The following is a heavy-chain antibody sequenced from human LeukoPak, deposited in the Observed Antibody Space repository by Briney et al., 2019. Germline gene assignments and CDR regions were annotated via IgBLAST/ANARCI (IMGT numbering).Heavy chain of an antibody. V-gene: IGHV3-74*01. J-gene: IGHJ4*02. CDR3: ARDTIPYCSGGSCSRWHY. CDR1: GFTFSSYW. CDR2: IHSDGSST. D-gene: IGHD2-15*01. Sequence: GGSLRLSCPGSGFTFSSYWMHWVRQAPGKGLVWVSRIHSDGSSTSYADSVKGRFTISRDNAKNTLYLQMNSLRVEDTAGYYCARDTIPYCSGGSCSRWHYWGQGTLVTVSS.